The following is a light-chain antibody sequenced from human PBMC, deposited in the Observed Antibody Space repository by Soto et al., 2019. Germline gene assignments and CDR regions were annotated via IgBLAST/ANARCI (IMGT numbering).Light chain of an antibody. Sequence: QSALTQTASVSGSPGQSITISCTGTTSDVGGYNYVSWYQQHPGEAPKLIIYEVINRPSGISNRFSGSKSGNTASLTISGLQAADEADYYCSSYSRTSTLVLFGGGTKLTVL. V-gene: IGLV2-14*01. CDR1: TSDVGGYNY. CDR2: EVI. CDR3: SSYSRTSTLVL. J-gene: IGLJ2*01.